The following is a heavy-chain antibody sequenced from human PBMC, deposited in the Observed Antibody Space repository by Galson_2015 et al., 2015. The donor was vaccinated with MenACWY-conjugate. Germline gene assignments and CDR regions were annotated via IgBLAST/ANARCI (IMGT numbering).Heavy chain of an antibody. CDR1: GGTFSSYA. Sequence: SVKVSCKASGGTFSSYAISWVRQAPGQGLEWMGRIIPILGIANYAQKFQGRVTITADKSTSTAYMELSSLRSEDTAVYYCARDSDSSGFALDYWGQGTLVTVSS. J-gene: IGHJ4*02. V-gene: IGHV1-69*04. D-gene: IGHD3-22*01. CDR2: IIPILGIA. CDR3: ARDSDSSGFALDY.